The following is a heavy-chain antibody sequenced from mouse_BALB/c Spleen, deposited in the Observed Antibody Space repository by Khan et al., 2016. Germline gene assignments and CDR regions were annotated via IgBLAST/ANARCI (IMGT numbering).Heavy chain of an antibody. CDR1: GFTFSNYW. CDR3: TRDGYFDV. V-gene: IGHV6-6*02. CDR2: IRLKSNNYAT. J-gene: IGHJ1*01. Sequence: EAQLQESGGGLVQPGGSMKLSCVASGFTFSNYWMNWVRQSPEKGLEWVAEIRLKSNNYATHYAESVKGRFTISRDDSKSSVYLQMNNLRAEDTGIYYCTRDGYFDVWGAGTTVTVSS.